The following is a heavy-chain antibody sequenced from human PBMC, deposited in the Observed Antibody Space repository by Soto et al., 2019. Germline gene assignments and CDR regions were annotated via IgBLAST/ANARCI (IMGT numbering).Heavy chain of an antibody. V-gene: IGHV1-69*01. CDR1: GGTFNNYA. CDR3: ASSYGTSWYGDW. J-gene: IGHJ4*02. CDR2: VIPIMGAP. D-gene: IGHD6-13*01. Sequence: QIQLVQSGAEVKKPGTSVKVSCKASGGTFNNYAVTWVRQAPGQGLEWMGGVIPIMGAPNYGQKFQGRITITADESTSTVYRELSSLRPEDTAIYYCASSYGTSWYGDWWGQGTLVTVSS.